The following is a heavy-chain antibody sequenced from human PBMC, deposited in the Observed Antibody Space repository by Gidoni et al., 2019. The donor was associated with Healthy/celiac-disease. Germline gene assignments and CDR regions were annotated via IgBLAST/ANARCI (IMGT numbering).Heavy chain of an antibody. D-gene: IGHD3-10*01. CDR1: GYTFTSSC. V-gene: IGHV1-18*01. J-gene: IGHJ3*02. Sequence: QVKLVQSGAEVKKPGASGKVYCTASGYTFTSSCIRWVRPAPGQGLEWMGWISDYNGNTNYAQKLQDRVTMTTVTSTSTAYMEMRSLRSDDTAVYYCARYRDTMVQGVMGAFDIWCQGTMVTVSS. CDR3: ARYRDTMVQGVMGAFDI. CDR2: ISDYNGNT.